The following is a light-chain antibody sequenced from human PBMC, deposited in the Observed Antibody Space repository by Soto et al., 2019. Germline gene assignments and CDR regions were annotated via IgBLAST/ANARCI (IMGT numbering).Light chain of an antibody. CDR2: GAS. Sequence: EIVLTQSPGTLSLSPGERATLSCRASQSVSSSSLAWYQQKPGQAPRLLIYGASSRATGIPARFSGSGSGTAFSLTISRLEPEDFAVFYCQQYGSSPYTFGQGTKLEIK. CDR3: QQYGSSPYT. J-gene: IGKJ2*01. CDR1: QSVSSSS. V-gene: IGKV3-20*01.